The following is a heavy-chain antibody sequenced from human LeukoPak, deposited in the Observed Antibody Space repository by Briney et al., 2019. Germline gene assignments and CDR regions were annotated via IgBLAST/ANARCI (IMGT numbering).Heavy chain of an antibody. V-gene: IGHV1-2*04. CDR1: GYTFTGYY. CDR2: INSNSGGT. CDR3: ARDSGGY. J-gene: IGHJ4*02. Sequence: ASVKVSCKASGYTFTGYYMYWLRQAPGQGLVWMGWINSNSGGTNYAQKFQVWVAMTRDTSITATSIETSTLTSDDLAVYYCARDSGGYWGQGTLVTVSS.